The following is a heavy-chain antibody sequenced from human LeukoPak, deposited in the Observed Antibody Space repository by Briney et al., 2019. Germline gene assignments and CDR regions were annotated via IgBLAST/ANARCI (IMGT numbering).Heavy chain of an antibody. CDR2: IYYSGST. V-gene: IGHV4-59*08. Sequence: SETLSLTCTVSGGSISSYYWSWVRQPPGKGLEWIGYIYYSGSTDYNPPLKSRVTISVDTSKNQLSLKLSSVTAADTAVYYCARHNDYSRAFDIWGQGTMVTVSS. CDR3: ARHNDYSRAFDI. J-gene: IGHJ3*02. D-gene: IGHD4-11*01. CDR1: GGSISSYY.